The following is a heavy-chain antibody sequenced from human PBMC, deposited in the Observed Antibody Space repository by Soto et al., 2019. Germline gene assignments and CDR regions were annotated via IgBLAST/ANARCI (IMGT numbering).Heavy chain of an antibody. J-gene: IGHJ4*02. D-gene: IGHD3-22*01. Sequence: GGSLRLSCAASGFTFSSYSMNWVRQAPGKGLEWVSSISSSSSYIYYADSVKGRFTISRDNAKNSLYLQMNSLRAEDTAVYYCARVPEDYYDSSGYYFDYWGQGTLVTVSS. V-gene: IGHV3-21*01. CDR3: ARVPEDYYDSSGYYFDY. CDR1: GFTFSSYS. CDR2: ISSSSSYI.